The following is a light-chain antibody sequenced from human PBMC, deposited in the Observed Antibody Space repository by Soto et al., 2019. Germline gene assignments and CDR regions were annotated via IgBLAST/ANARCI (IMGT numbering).Light chain of an antibody. Sequence: EILMTQSPATLSVSPGERVTLSCRASQSVSSYLAWYQQKPGQAPRLLIYDASNRATGIPARFSGSGSGTDFTLTISSLEPEDFAVYYCQQRSNWPTFGQGTRLEIK. CDR1: QSVSSY. V-gene: IGKV3-11*01. J-gene: IGKJ5*01. CDR3: QQRSNWPT. CDR2: DAS.